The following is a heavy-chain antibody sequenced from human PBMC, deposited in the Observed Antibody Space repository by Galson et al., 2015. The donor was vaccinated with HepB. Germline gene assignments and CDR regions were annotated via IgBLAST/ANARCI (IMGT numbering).Heavy chain of an antibody. J-gene: IGHJ4*02. Sequence: SLRLSCAASGFTFSSSGMSWVRQSPGKGLEWVSSINPSGGSTYYADSVKGRFTISRDNSKSTLYLEMNSLRADDTAVYFCAKVGAYSSGYYDYWGQGSLVTVSS. CDR1: GFTFSSSG. CDR2: INPSGGST. D-gene: IGHD6-19*01. V-gene: IGHV3-23*01. CDR3: AKVGAYSSGYYDY.